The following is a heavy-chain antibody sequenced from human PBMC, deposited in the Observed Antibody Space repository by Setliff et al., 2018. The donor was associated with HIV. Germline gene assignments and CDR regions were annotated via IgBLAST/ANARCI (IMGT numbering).Heavy chain of an antibody. V-gene: IGHV4-4*07. CDR2: IFTSGTT. D-gene: IGHD1-20*01. CDR1: DGSISNYY. CDR3: AREVFYNSYYYYMDV. Sequence: PSETLSLTGTVADGSISNYYWNWIRQPAGKGLEWIGRIFTSGTTNYNPTLRSRVTISVDTSKNQFSLRLSSVTAADTAVYYCAREVFYNSYYYYMDVWGIGTTVTVSS. J-gene: IGHJ6*03.